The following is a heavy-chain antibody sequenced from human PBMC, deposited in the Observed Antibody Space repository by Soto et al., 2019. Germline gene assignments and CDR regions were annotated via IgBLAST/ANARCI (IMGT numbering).Heavy chain of an antibody. V-gene: IGHV1-2*02. Sequence: GASVKVSCKASGYTFTGHYMHWVRQAPGQGLEWMGWINPNSGGTNYAQKFQGRVTLTRDTSSSTAYMELTRLRYDDTAVYYCARGRLVRGIKRLDWFNPWGKGTLVTVP. CDR3: ARGRLVRGIKRLDWFNP. CDR1: GYTFTGHY. D-gene: IGHD3-10*01. J-gene: IGHJ5*02. CDR2: INPNSGGT.